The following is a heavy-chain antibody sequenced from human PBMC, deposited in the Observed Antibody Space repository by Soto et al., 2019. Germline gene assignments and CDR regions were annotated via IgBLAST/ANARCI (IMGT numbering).Heavy chain of an antibody. CDR3: ARADTTMTYFAY. CDR2: ISSTSSYT. V-gene: IGHV3-11*05. Sequence: GSLRLSCAASGFTFRDYYMSWIRQAPGKGLEWVSHISSTSSYTNYADSVKGRFTISRDNAKNSLYLQMNSLTAEDTAVYYCARADTTMTYFAYWAQGTLVTVSS. CDR1: GFTFRDYY. D-gene: IGHD5-18*01. J-gene: IGHJ4*02.